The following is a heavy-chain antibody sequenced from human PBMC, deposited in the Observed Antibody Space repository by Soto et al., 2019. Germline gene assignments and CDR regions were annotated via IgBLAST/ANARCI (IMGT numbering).Heavy chain of an antibody. CDR3: AYRVLRTVFGLVTTTAIYFDF. D-gene: IGHD3-3*01. CDR1: GFSLTTSGVG. J-gene: IGHJ4*02. V-gene: IGHV2-5*02. Sequence: QITLNESGPTVVRPTETLTLTCRFSGFSLTTSGVGVGWIRQSPGKAPEWLALIYWDDDKRYSASLKSRLTITKDPSKNQVVLTVPDVDPTDTATYYCAYRVLRTVFGLVTTTAIYFDFWGQGTPVAVSS. CDR2: IYWDDDK.